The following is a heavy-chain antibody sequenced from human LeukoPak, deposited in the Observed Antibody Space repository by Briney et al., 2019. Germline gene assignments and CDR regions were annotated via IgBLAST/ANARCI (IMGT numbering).Heavy chain of an antibody. CDR2: IIPIFGTA. CDR3: AREGSYSSGSYYYYYYYMDV. D-gene: IGHD6-19*01. J-gene: IGHJ6*03. Sequence: AASVKVSCKASGGTFSSYAISWVRQAPGQGLEWMGGIIPIFGTANYAQKFQGRVTITADKSTSTAYMELSSLRSEDTAVYYCAREGSYSSGSYYYYYYYMDVWGKGTTVTVSS. CDR1: GGTFSSYA. V-gene: IGHV1-69*06.